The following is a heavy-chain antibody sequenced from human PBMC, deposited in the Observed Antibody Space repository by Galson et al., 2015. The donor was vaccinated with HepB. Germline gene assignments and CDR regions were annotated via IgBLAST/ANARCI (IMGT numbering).Heavy chain of an antibody. CDR1: GYTFTTYG. D-gene: IGHD2-2*01. V-gene: IGHV1-18*04. J-gene: IGHJ5*02. CDR3: AARYCSSTSCLGRFDP. CDR2: ISTYDGNT. Sequence: QSGAEVKKPGASVKVSCKASGYTFTTYGVSWVRQAPGQGLEWMGWISTYDGNTKYPQKLQGRVTMTTDTSTSTAYMELRSLRSDDTAVYYCAARYCSSTSCLGRFDPWGQGTLVTVSS.